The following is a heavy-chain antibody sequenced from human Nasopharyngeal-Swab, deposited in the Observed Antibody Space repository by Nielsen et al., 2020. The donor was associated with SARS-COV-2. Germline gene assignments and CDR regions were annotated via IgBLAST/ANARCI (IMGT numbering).Heavy chain of an antibody. CDR3: ARFEGSPTYYEFWSGYYTGLYYYYGMDV. D-gene: IGHD3-3*01. CDR1: GFTFSSYW. J-gene: IGHJ6*02. V-gene: IGHV3-7*05. Sequence: GESLKISCAASGFTFSSYWMSWVRQAPGKGLEWVANIKQDGSEKYYVDSVKGRFTISRDNAKNSLYLQMNSLRAEDTAVYYCARFEGSPTYYEFWSGYYTGLYYYYGMDVWGQGTTVTVSS. CDR2: IKQDGSEK.